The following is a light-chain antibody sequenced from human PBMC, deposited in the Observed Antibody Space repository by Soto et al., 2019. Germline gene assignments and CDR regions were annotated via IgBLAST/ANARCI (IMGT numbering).Light chain of an antibody. CDR2: KAS. CDR3: QQYNGSPWT. CDR1: QSISSW. V-gene: IGKV1-5*03. J-gene: IGKJ1*01. Sequence: DIQMTQSPSTLSASVGDRVTITCRASQSISSWLAWYQQKPGKAPKLLLYKASSLESGVPSRFSGSGSGTEFTLTISSLQPDDFATYYCQQYNGSPWTFGQGTKVEIK.